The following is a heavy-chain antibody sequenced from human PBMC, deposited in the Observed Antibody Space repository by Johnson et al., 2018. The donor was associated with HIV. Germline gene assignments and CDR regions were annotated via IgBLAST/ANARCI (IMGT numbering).Heavy chain of an antibody. D-gene: IGHD1-26*01. CDR1: GFTFSSYG. CDR3: ARDWSWRGSLKGGGAFDI. V-gene: IGHV3-30*03. CDR2: ISYDGSNK. J-gene: IGHJ3*02. Sequence: QVQLVESGEGVVQPGRSLRLSCAASGFTFSSYGMHWVRQAPGKGLEWVAVISYDGSNKYYADSVKGRFTISRDNSKNTLYLQMNSLRAEDTAVYYCARDWSWRGSLKGGGAFDIWGQGTLVTVSA.